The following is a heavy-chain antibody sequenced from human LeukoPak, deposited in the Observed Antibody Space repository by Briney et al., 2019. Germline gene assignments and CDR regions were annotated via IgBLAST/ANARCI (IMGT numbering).Heavy chain of an antibody. CDR2: INSDGSST. J-gene: IGHJ3*02. CDR1: GFTFSSYW. Sequence: GGSLRLSCAASGFTFSSYWMHWVRQAPGKGLVWVSRINSDGSSTSYADSVKGRYTISRDNAKNTLYLQMNSLRAEDTAVYYCARVLSRGGAFDIWGQGTMVTVSS. D-gene: IGHD3-16*01. CDR3: ARVLSRGGAFDI. V-gene: IGHV3-74*01.